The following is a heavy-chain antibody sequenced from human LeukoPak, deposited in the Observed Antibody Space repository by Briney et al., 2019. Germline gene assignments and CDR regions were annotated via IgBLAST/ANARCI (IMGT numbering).Heavy chain of an antibody. V-gene: IGHV1-2*02. CDR3: ARDDILDY. CDR2: INPNSGDT. D-gene: IGHD3-9*01. Sequence: APSVKVSCKASGYTFSGDYMHWVRQAPGQGLEWMGWINPNSGDTKYAQKFQGRVTMTRDTSISTLYMELSRLRSDDTAVYYCARDDILDYWGQGTLVTVSS. CDR1: GYTFSGDY. J-gene: IGHJ4*02.